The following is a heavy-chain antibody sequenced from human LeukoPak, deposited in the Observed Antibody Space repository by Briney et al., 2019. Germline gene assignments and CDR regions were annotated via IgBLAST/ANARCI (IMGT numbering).Heavy chain of an antibody. D-gene: IGHD4-11*01. V-gene: IGHV4-39*07. Sequence: KPSETLSLTCTVSGGSISSSSYYWGWIRQPPGKGLEWIGSIYYSGSTYYNPSLKSRVTISVDTSKNQFSLKLSSVTAADTAVYYCARDYSNYYFDYWGQGTLVTVSS. CDR1: GGSISSSSYY. J-gene: IGHJ4*02. CDR3: ARDYSNYYFDY. CDR2: IYYSGST.